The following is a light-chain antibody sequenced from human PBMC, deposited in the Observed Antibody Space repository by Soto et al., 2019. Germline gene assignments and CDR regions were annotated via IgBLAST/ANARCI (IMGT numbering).Light chain of an antibody. CDR1: NIGTKS. CDR2: YDS. V-gene: IGLV3-21*04. J-gene: IGLJ2*01. Sequence: SYERTQPPSVSVAPGKTARISCERNNIGTKSVHWYQQKPGQAPVLVIYYDSARPSGIPERFSGSNAGNTATLTISTVEAGDEADYYCQVWDRSSDHRVVFGGGTELTVL. CDR3: QVWDRSSDHRVV.